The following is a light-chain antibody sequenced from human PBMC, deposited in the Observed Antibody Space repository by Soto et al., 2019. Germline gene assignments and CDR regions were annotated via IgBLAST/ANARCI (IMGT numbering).Light chain of an antibody. CDR2: DVS. CDR3: SSFTNSNTRV. J-gene: IGLJ1*01. CDR1: SSDIGGYKY. Sequence: ALTQPASVSGSPGQSITISCTGTSSDIGGYKYVSWYQQHPGKAPRLMIYDVSNRPSGVSNRFSGSKSGSTASLTISGLQADDEADYYCSSFTNSNTRVFGAGTKLTVL. V-gene: IGLV2-14*03.